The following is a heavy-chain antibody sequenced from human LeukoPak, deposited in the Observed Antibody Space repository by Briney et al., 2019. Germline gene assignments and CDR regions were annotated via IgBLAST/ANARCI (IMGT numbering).Heavy chain of an antibody. Sequence: GGSLRLSCAASGFTFSNAWMSWVRQAPGKGLEWVSYISNSGSTIYYADSVKGRFTISRDNAKNSLYLQMNSLRAEDTAVYYCARDGGSSVVTPGFDYWGQGTLVTVSS. CDR3: ARDGGSSVVTPGFDY. CDR1: GFTFSNAW. CDR2: ISNSGSTI. D-gene: IGHD4-23*01. V-gene: IGHV3-11*04. J-gene: IGHJ4*02.